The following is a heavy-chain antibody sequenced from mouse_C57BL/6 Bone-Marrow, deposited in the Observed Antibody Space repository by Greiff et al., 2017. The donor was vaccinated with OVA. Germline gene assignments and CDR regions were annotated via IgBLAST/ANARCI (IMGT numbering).Heavy chain of an antibody. D-gene: IGHD1-1*01. CDR3: ATDSYGFAC. V-gene: IGHV14-4*01. CDR1: GFNIKDDY. Sequence: VQLQQSGAELVRPGASVKLSCTASGFNIKDDYMHWVKQRPEQGLAWIGWIDPANGDTEYDSKFPGKATITADTSSTTAYLQLSSLTSEDTAVYYCATDSYGFACWGQGTLVTVSA. CDR2: IDPANGDT. J-gene: IGHJ3*01.